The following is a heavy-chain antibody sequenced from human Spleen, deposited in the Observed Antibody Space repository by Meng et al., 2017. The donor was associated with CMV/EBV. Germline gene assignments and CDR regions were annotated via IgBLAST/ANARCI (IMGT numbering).Heavy chain of an antibody. D-gene: IGHD6-19*01. CDR1: AYSFTSQW. CDR2: IYPGDSDI. CDR3: ARLHSSTLDY. V-gene: IGHV5-51*01. J-gene: IGHJ4*02. Sequence: GESLKISCKGSAYSFTSQWIGWARQMPGKGLEWMGIIYPGDSDIRYSPSFQGQVTISADKSISTAYLQWSSLKASDTAMYYCARLHSSTLDYWGQGTLVTVSS.